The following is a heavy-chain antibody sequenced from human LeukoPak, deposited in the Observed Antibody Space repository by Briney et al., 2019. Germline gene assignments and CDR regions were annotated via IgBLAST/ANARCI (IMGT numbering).Heavy chain of an antibody. Sequence: GASVKVSCKASGGTFSSYTISWVRQAPGQGLEWMGRISPILGIASYAQKFQGRVTITADKSTSTAYMELSSLRSEDTAVYYCASNFLEWLSPESDDYWGQGTLVTVSS. V-gene: IGHV1-69*02. CDR2: ISPILGIA. D-gene: IGHD3-3*01. J-gene: IGHJ4*02. CDR3: ASNFLEWLSPESDDY. CDR1: GGTFSSYT.